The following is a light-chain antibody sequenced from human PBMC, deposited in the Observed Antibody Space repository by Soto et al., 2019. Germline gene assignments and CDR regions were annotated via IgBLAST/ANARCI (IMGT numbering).Light chain of an antibody. J-gene: IGLJ3*02. Sequence: QSVLTQPPSMSAAPGQKITISCSGSSSNIGASYVFWYQQFPGTAPKLLIYDTDKRPSGIPDRFSGSKSGKSATLGINRLQTADEADYYCGAWDSSLRVVLFGGGTPLTVL. CDR3: GAWDSSLRVVL. V-gene: IGLV1-51*01. CDR1: SSNIGASY. CDR2: DTD.